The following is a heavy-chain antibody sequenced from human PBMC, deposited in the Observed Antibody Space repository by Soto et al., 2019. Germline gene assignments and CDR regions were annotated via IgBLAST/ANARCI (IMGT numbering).Heavy chain of an antibody. D-gene: IGHD5-12*01. J-gene: IGHJ4*02. Sequence: QVQLQVSGPGLVKPSETLSLTCTVSGDSISSYSWSRIRQPPGKGLEWIGNIHYNGNTKYNPSLKSRVTMSVDTSKNQCSLKLISVTAADTAVYYCAREGNLGRWLQPLDYWGQGTLVTVSS. CDR1: GDSISSYS. CDR2: IHYNGNT. V-gene: IGHV4-59*01. CDR3: AREGNLGRWLQPLDY.